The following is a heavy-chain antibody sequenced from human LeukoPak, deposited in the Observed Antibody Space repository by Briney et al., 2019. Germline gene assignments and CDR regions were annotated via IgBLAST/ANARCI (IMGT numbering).Heavy chain of an antibody. J-gene: IGHJ4*02. CDR2: IYYSGST. CDR3: ARGRLEETTVTTTDDY. CDR1: GGSISSYY. V-gene: IGHV4-59*12. D-gene: IGHD4-17*01. Sequence: SETLSLTCAVSGGSISSYYWSWIRQPPGKGLEWIAYIYYSGSTKYNPSLKSRVTISVDTSKNQFSLKLSSVTAADTAVYYCARGRLEETTVTTTDDYWGQGTLVTVSS.